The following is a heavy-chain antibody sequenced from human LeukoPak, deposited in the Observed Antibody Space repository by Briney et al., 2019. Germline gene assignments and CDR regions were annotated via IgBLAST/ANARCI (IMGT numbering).Heavy chain of an antibody. V-gene: IGHV3-23*01. CDR2: ISGSGGST. CDR3: AKDWVYDSGGYSPYFDY. D-gene: IGHD3-22*01. CDR1: GFTFSSYA. J-gene: IGHJ4*02. Sequence: PGGSLRLSCAASGFTFSSYAMSWVRQAPGKGLEWVSAISGSGGSTYYADSVKGRFTISRDNSKNTLYLQMDSLIAEDTAVYYCAKDWVYDSGGYSPYFDYWGQGTLVTVSS.